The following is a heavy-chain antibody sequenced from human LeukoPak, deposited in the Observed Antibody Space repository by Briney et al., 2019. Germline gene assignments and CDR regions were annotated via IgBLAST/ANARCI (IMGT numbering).Heavy chain of an antibody. Sequence: SETLSLTCAVYGGSFSGYYWSWIRRPPGKGLEWIGEINHSGSTNYNPSLKSRVTISVDRSKNQFSLKLSSVTAADTAVYYCASTRGDAFDIWGQGTMVTVSS. D-gene: IGHD1-26*01. CDR2: INHSGST. V-gene: IGHV4-34*01. CDR1: GGSFSGYY. J-gene: IGHJ3*02. CDR3: ASTRGDAFDI.